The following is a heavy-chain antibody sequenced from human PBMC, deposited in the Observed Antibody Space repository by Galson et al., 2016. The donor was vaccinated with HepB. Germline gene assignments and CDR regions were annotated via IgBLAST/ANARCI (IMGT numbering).Heavy chain of an antibody. CDR1: GFTFSSYW. D-gene: IGHD1-1*01. CDR3: TNAGDSYRYGMDV. V-gene: IGHV3-7*03. J-gene: IGHJ6*02. Sequence: SLRLSCAASGFTFSSYWMTWVRQAPGKGLEWVACTSEDGSVKDYVDSVKGRFTISRDNTKNSVSLQMNSLRAEDTATYYCTNAGDSYRYGMDVWGQGTTVTVSS. CDR2: TSEDGSVK.